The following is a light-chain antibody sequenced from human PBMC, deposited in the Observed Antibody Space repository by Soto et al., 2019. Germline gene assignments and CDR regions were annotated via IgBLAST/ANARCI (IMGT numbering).Light chain of an antibody. V-gene: IGKV1-5*01. J-gene: IGKJ1*01. CDR2: DAS. Sequence: DIQMTQSPYSLSASVGDTVTVTCRASQSVSGWLAWYQQKPGKAPKLLIYDASSLESGVPSRFSGSGSGTEFTLTISSLQPDDFATYYCQQYNSYWTFGQGTKVDIK. CDR1: QSVSGW. CDR3: QQYNSYWT.